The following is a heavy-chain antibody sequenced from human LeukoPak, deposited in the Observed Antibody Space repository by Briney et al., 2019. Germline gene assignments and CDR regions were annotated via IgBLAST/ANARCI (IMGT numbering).Heavy chain of an antibody. D-gene: IGHD3-10*01. CDR2: ISARGDNT. V-gene: IGHV3-23*01. CDR1: GFTLTNYA. J-gene: IGHJ4*02. Sequence: PGGSLRLSCAASGFTLTNYAMSWVRQAPGKGLEWVSAISARGDNTYYADSVKGRFSISRDNSQNTQYLQMNSLRAEDTAIYYCAKAYHYGAGSSFDYWGQGILVTVSS. CDR3: AKAYHYGAGSSFDY.